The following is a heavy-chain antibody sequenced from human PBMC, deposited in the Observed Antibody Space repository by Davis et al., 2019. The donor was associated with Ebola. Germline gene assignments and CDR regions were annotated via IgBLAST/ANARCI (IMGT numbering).Heavy chain of an antibody. D-gene: IGHD3-10*01. J-gene: IGHJ4*02. Sequence: SVKVSCKASGGTFSSYAISWVRQAPGQGLEWMGGIIPIFGTANYAQKFQGRVTITANESTSTVYMELSSLRSEDTAVYYCARAGRYGSGTPFDYWGQGTLVTVSS. CDR1: GGTFSSYA. CDR2: IIPIFGTA. CDR3: ARAGRYGSGTPFDY. V-gene: IGHV1-69*13.